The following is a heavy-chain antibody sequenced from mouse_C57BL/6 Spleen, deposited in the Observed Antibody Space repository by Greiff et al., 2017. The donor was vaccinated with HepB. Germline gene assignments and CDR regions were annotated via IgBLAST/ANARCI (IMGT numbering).Heavy chain of an antibody. CDR2: ISDGGSYT. Sequence: EVMLVESGGGLVKPGGSLKLSCAASGFTFSSYAMSWVRQTPEKRLEWVATISDGGSYTYYPDNVKGRFTISRDNAKNNLYLQMSHLKSEDTAMYYCARDRTTVVAGYYFDYWGQGTTLTVSS. CDR3: ARDRTTVVAGYYFDY. V-gene: IGHV5-4*01. J-gene: IGHJ2*01. CDR1: GFTFSSYA. D-gene: IGHD1-1*01.